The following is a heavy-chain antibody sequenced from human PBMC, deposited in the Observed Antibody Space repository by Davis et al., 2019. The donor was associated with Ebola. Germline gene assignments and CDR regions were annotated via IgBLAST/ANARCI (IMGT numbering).Heavy chain of an antibody. V-gene: IGHV3-33*01. D-gene: IGHD2-15*01. CDR3: ARGGRVIAIPAATFY. Sequence: GESLKISCAASGFTFNSYVMHWVRQAPGEGLEWVAGIWYDGSNKYYADSVRGRFTISRDGSKNMLYLQMVSLRAEDTTVYYCARGGRVIAIPAATFYWGQGTLVTVSS. CDR2: IWYDGSNK. J-gene: IGHJ4*02. CDR1: GFTFNSYV.